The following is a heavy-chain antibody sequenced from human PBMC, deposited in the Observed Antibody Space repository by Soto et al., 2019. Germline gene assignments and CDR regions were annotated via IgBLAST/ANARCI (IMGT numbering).Heavy chain of an antibody. Sequence: QITLNESGPTVVRPTETLTLTCSFSGFSLTTSGVGVGWVRQSPGKAPEWLALIYWDDDKRYSESLKSRLTITKDTSKNQVVLTVANLDPTDTATYYCAHRVLRTVFGLVTTTAIYFDFWGQGTPVAGSS. CDR3: AHRVLRTVFGLVTTTAIYFDF. CDR1: GFSLTTSGVG. V-gene: IGHV2-5*02. J-gene: IGHJ4*02. D-gene: IGHD3-3*01. CDR2: IYWDDDK.